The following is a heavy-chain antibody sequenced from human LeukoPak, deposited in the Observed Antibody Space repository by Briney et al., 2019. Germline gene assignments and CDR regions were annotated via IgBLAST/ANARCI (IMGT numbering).Heavy chain of an antibody. J-gene: IGHJ5*02. Sequence: GGSLRLSCAASGFTVSSNYMSWVRQAPGKGLEWVSVIYSGGSTYYADSVKGRFIISRDNSKNTLYLQMNSLRAEDTAVYYCARDSVGYDYVWGSYHLWGQGTLVTVSS. CDR1: GFTVSSNY. V-gene: IGHV3-66*01. D-gene: IGHD3-16*02. CDR2: IYSGGST. CDR3: ARDSVGYDYVWGSYHL.